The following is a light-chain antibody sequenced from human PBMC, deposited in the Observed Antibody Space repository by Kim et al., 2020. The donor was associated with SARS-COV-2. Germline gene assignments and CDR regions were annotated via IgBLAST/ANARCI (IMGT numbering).Light chain of an antibody. CDR1: TLRGYY. V-gene: IGLV3-19*01. CDR3: CSRDSSGHHVV. J-gene: IGLJ2*01. Sequence: ALGQTVRSTGQGDTLRGYYTGWYRQRPGQAPVVVMYSKNIRPVGIPDRFSGSTAGNTASLTITGAQAEDEADYYCCSRDSSGHHVVFGGGTQLTVL. CDR2: SKN.